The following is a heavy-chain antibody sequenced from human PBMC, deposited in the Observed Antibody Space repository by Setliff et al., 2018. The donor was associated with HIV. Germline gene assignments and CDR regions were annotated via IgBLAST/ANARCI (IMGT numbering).Heavy chain of an antibody. D-gene: IGHD3-10*01. CDR2: INQSGNT. CDR1: GGSLSGYY. Sequence: KPSETLSLTCAVYGGSLSGYYWSWVRQSPGRGLEWIGEINQSGNTNFNPSLKSRLIISVATSKSQFSLKLTSVTAADTALYYCAREGGQGYSGSGSFYHRNFDLWGRGTLVTVSS. CDR3: AREGGQGYSGSGSFYHRNFDL. J-gene: IGHJ2*01. V-gene: IGHV4-34*01.